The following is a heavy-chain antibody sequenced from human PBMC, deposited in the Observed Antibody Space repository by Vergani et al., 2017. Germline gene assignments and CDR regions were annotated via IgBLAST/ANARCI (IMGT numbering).Heavy chain of an antibody. D-gene: IGHD3-9*01. CDR2: IYPSGGA. Sequence: QLHLQESGPGLVLPSETLSLTCTVSGCSITSSSYYWGWIRQPPGKGLEWIGIIYPSGGAYYNPSLNVRGTISVDTSKNQFSLEVTSVTAAYTAIYFCARTESFILRYFHWALWVQGTLVTVSS. CDR1: GCSITSSSYY. J-gene: IGHJ4*02. V-gene: IGHV4-39*01. CDR3: ARTESFILRYFHWAL.